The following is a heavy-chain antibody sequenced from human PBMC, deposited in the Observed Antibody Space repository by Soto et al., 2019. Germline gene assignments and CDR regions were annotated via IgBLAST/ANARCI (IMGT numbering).Heavy chain of an antibody. D-gene: IGHD2-2*03. Sequence: GASVKVSCKASGGTFSSYAISWVRQAPGQGLEWMGGIIPIFGTANYAQKFQGRVTITADKSTSTAYMELSSLRSEDTAVYYCARIDLDIRAPIEDVWVQGTTVTVSS. V-gene: IGHV1-69*06. CDR1: GGTFSSYA. CDR2: IIPIFGTA. CDR3: ARIDLDIRAPIEDV. J-gene: IGHJ6*02.